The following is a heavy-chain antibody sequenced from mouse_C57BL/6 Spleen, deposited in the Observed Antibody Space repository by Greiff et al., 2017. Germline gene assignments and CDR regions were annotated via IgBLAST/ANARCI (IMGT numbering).Heavy chain of an antibody. Sequence: VQLQQSGPELVKPGASVKISCKASGYSFTGYYMNWVKQSPEKSLEWIGEINPSTGGTTYNQKFKAKATLTVDKSSSTAYMQLKSLTSEDSAVYYCARENSNYLYYFDYWGQGTTLTVSS. CDR1: GYSFTGYY. D-gene: IGHD2-5*01. V-gene: IGHV1-42*01. CDR2: INPSTGGT. CDR3: ARENSNYLYYFDY. J-gene: IGHJ2*01.